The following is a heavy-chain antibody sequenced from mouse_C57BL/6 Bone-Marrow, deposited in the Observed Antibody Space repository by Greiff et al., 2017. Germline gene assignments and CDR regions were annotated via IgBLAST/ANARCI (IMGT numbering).Heavy chain of an antibody. CDR2: IYPGSGST. J-gene: IGHJ2*01. CDR3: AGVYYGYFYFDY. D-gene: IGHD2-2*01. CDR1: GYTFTSYW. Sequence: QVQLQQPGAELVKPGASVKMSCKASGYTFTSYWITWVKQRPGQGLEWIGDIYPGSGSTNYNEKFKSKATLTVDTSSSTAYMQLSSLTSEVSAVYYCAGVYYGYFYFDYWGQGTTLTVSS. V-gene: IGHV1-55*01.